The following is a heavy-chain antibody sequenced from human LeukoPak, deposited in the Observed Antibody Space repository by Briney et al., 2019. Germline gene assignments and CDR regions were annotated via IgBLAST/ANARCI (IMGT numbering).Heavy chain of an antibody. V-gene: IGHV1-69*13. Sequence: GASVKVSCKASGGTFSSYAISWVRQAPGQGLEWMGGIIPIFGTANYAQKFQGRVTITADESTSTAYMELSSLRSEDTAVYYCARVVVPAAIRYYFDYWGQGNLVTVSS. CDR2: IIPIFGTA. J-gene: IGHJ4*02. D-gene: IGHD2-2*02. CDR1: GGTFSSYA. CDR3: ARVVVPAAIRYYFDY.